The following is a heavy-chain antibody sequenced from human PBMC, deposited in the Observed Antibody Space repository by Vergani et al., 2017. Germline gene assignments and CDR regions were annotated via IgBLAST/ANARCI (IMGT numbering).Heavy chain of an antibody. J-gene: IGHJ6*02. Sequence: QVQLQESGPGLVKPSETLSLTCTVSGGSISSYYWSWIRQPPGKGLEWIGYIYYSGSTNYNPSLKSRVTISVDTSKNQFSLQLSSVTAADTAVYYCARAEGYCSSTSCQNYYYYGMDVWGQGTTVTVSS. CDR2: IYYSGST. CDR1: GGSISSYY. V-gene: IGHV4-59*01. D-gene: IGHD2-2*01. CDR3: ARAEGYCSSTSCQNYYYYGMDV.